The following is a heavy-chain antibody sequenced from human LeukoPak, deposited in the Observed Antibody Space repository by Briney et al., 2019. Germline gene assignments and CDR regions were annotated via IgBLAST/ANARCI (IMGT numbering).Heavy chain of an antibody. CDR3: ARGFYYYGLHV. Sequence: ASVKVSCKASGYTFTRYDINWVSQAPGQGLEWMGWMNPNNGNTGYAQKFQGRVTMTRSTSIDTAYMELNTLTSDDTAAYYCARGFYYYGLHVWGQGTTVTVSS. CDR1: GYTFTRYD. V-gene: IGHV1-8*01. J-gene: IGHJ6*02. CDR2: MNPNNGNT.